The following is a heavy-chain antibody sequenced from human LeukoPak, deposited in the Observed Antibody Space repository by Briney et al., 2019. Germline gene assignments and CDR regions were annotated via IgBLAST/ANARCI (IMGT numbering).Heavy chain of an antibody. CDR3: ARDPTRITIFGADIEGNWFDP. J-gene: IGHJ5*02. Sequence: SETLSLTCTVSGGSISSYYWSWIRQPAGKGLEWIGRIYTSGSTNYNPSLKSRVNMSVDTSKNQFSLKLSSVTAADTAVYYCARDPTRITIFGADIEGNWFDPWGQGTLVTVSS. D-gene: IGHD3-3*01. V-gene: IGHV4-4*07. CDR2: IYTSGST. CDR1: GGSISSYY.